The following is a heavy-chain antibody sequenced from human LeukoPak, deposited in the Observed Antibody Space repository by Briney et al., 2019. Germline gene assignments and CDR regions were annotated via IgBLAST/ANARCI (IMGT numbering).Heavy chain of an antibody. CDR1: GDSFSSYY. Sequence: SETLSLTCTVSGDSFSSYYCSWIRQPPGKGLEWIGYIYYSGTTKYNPSLKSRVTISVDTSKNQFSLKLNSLTAADTAVYYCARGHTESADDYGNWFHPWGQGTLVTVSS. J-gene: IGHJ5*02. V-gene: IGHV4-59*01. D-gene: IGHD5-12*01. CDR2: IYYSGTT. CDR3: ARGHTESADDYGNWFHP.